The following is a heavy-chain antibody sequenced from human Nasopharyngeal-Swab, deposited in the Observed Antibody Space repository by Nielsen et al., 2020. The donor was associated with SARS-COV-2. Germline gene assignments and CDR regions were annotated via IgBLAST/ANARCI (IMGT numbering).Heavy chain of an antibody. D-gene: IGHD4-17*01. CDR2: NSPTSDYT. Sequence: GESLKISCAASGFTFSSYTMNWVRQAPGKGLEWVSSNSPTSDYTYYAESVKGRFTISRDNAKNSLFLQMNSLRAEETAIYYCVRGSYGHYDSWGQGALITVSS. CDR1: GFTFSSYT. V-gene: IGHV3-21*06. CDR3: VRGSYGHYDS. J-gene: IGHJ5*01.